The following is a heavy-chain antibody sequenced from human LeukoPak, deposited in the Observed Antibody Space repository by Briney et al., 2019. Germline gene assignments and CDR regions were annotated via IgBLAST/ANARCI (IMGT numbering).Heavy chain of an antibody. Sequence: SETLSLACTVSGYSISSGYYWGWIRQPPGKGLEWIGSIYHSGSTYYNPSLKSRVTISVDTSKNQFSLKLSSVTAADTAVYYCARDIAARNYYHYYMDVWGKGTTVTVSS. CDR1: GYSISSGYY. CDR3: ARDIAARNYYHYYMDV. D-gene: IGHD6-6*01. J-gene: IGHJ6*03. CDR2: IYHSGST. V-gene: IGHV4-38-2*02.